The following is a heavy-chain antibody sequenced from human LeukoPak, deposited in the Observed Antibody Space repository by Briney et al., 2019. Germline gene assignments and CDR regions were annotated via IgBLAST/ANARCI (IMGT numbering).Heavy chain of an antibody. CDR2: IYHSGST. D-gene: IGHD3-16*01. CDR3: ARMDVGGLTIFDY. Sequence: ASETLSLTCTVSGYSISSGYYWGWIRQPPGKGLEWIGSIYHSGSTYYNPSLKSRVTISVDTSKNQFSLKLSSVTAADTAVYYCARMDVGGLTIFDYWGQGTLVTVSS. J-gene: IGHJ4*02. V-gene: IGHV4-38-2*02. CDR1: GYSISSGYY.